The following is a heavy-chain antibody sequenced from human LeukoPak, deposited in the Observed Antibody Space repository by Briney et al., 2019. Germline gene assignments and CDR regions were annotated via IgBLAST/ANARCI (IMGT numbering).Heavy chain of an antibody. D-gene: IGHD2-2*01. V-gene: IGHV3-30*04. CDR1: GFTFSSYA. CDR3: ARDNGRVVPASNTLDY. J-gene: IGHJ4*02. Sequence: GGSLRLSCAASGFTFSSYAMHWVRQAPGKGLEWVAVISYDGSNKYYADSVKGRFTISRDNSKNTLYLQMNSLRAGDTAVYYCARDNGRVVPASNTLDYWGQGTLVTVSS. CDR2: ISYDGSNK.